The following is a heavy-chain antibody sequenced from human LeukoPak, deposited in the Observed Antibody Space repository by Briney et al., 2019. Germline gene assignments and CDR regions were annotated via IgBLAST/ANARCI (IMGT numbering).Heavy chain of an antibody. CDR3: AREPPGRITMVRPRNWFDP. CDR2: IYYSGST. V-gene: IGHV4-39*07. J-gene: IGHJ5*02. D-gene: IGHD3-10*01. Sequence: PSETLSLTCTVSGGSISSSSYYWGWIRQPPGKGLEWIGSIYYSGSTYYNPSLKSRVTISVDTSKNQFSLKLSSVTAADTAVYYCAREPPGRITMVRPRNWFDPWGQGTLVTVSS. CDR1: GGSISSSSYY.